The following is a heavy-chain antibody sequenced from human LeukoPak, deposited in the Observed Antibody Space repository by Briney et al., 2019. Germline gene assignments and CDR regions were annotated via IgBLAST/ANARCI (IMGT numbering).Heavy chain of an antibody. Sequence: PGGSLRLSCAASGFTFSSYAMSWVRQAPGKGLEWVSAINDAGGSTYYADSVKGRFSISRDNSKNMLYLQMSSLRAEDTAVYYCVRRTPAYYFDYWGQGTLVTVSS. D-gene: IGHD1-1*01. CDR3: VRRTPAYYFDY. CDR1: GFTFSSYA. CDR2: INDAGGST. V-gene: IGHV3-23*01. J-gene: IGHJ4*02.